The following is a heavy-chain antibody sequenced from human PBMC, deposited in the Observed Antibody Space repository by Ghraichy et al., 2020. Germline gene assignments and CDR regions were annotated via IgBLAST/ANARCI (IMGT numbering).Heavy chain of an antibody. CDR2: ISTTSVYI. D-gene: IGHD6-6*01. J-gene: IGHJ4*02. CDR1: GFTFSTFN. CDR3: ARKIAARPPEY. Sequence: GESLNISCAAPGFTFSTFNMNWVRQAPGKGLEWVSSISTTSVYIHYADSVKGRFTISRDNAKNSVYLQMNNLTAEDTAVYYCARKIAARPPEYWGQGTLVTVSS. V-gene: IGHV3-21*01.